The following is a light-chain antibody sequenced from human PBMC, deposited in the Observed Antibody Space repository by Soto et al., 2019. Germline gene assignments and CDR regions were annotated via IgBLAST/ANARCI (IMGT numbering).Light chain of an antibody. CDR2: DVS. J-gene: IGLJ1*01. V-gene: IGLV2-11*01. Sequence: QSALTQPRSVSGSPGQSVTISCTGTSSDVGGYNYVSWYQQHPRKAPKLMIYDVSKRPSGVPDRVSGSKSGNTASLTISGLQAEDEADYYCCSYAGSYKGYVVGTGTKLTVL. CDR1: SSDVGGYNY. CDR3: CSYAGSYKGYV.